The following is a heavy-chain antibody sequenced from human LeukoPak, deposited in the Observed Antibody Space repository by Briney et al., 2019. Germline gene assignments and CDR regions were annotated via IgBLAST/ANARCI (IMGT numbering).Heavy chain of an antibody. Sequence: SVKVSCTASGGTFSRYAISWVRQAPGQGPEWMGGIIPIFGTANYAQKFQGRVTITADKSTSTAYMELSSLRSEDTAVYHCAGGDIVVVPAATHYYYYGMDVWGKGTTVSVSS. CDR1: GGTFSRYA. CDR2: IIPIFGTA. CDR3: AGGDIVVVPAATHYYYYGMDV. V-gene: IGHV1-69*06. J-gene: IGHJ6*04. D-gene: IGHD2-2*01.